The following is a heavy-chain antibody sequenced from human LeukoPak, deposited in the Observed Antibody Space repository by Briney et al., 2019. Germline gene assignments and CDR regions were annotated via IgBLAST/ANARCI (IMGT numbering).Heavy chain of an antibody. CDR2: INPNSGGT. J-gene: IGHJ4*02. V-gene: IGHV1-2*02. CDR3: AREDHTAMVKFDY. Sequence: ASVKVSCKASGYTFTGYYMHWVRQAPGQGLEWMGWINPNSGGTNYAQKFQGRVTMTRDTSISTAYMELNRLRSDDTAVYYCAREDHTAMVKFDYWGQGTLVTVSS. CDR1: GYTFTGYY. D-gene: IGHD5-18*01.